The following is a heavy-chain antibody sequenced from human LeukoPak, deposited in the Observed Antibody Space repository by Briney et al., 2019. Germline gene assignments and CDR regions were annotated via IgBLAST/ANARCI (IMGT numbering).Heavy chain of an antibody. CDR1: GFTFSSYS. Sequence: PGGSLRLSCAASGFTFSSYSMNWVRQAPGKGLEWVSSISDGGYYINYADSVKGRFTISRDNAKNSLYLQMNSLRAEDTAVYYCAIALTGGMEWQLLKWGQGTLVSVSS. D-gene: IGHD2-15*01. J-gene: IGHJ4*02. CDR2: ISDGGYYI. CDR3: AIALTGGMEWQLLK. V-gene: IGHV3-21*06.